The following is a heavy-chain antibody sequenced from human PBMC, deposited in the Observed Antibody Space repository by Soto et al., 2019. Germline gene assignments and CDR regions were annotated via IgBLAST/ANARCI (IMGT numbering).Heavy chain of an antibody. CDR1: GFTFSSYA. Sequence: QVQLVESGGGVVQPGRSLRLSCAASGFTFSSYAMHWVRQAPGKGLEWVAVISYDGSNKYYADSVKGRFTISRDNSKNXLXXQMNSLRAEDTAVYYCARAKSGGYYDSSARNAFDIWGQGTMVTVSS. V-gene: IGHV3-30-3*01. CDR2: ISYDGSNK. J-gene: IGHJ3*02. CDR3: ARAKSGGYYDSSARNAFDI. D-gene: IGHD3-22*01.